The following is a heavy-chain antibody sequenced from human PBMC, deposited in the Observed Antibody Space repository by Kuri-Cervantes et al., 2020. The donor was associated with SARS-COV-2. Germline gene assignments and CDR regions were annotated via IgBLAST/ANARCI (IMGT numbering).Heavy chain of an antibody. Sequence: GESLKISCAASGFTFSSYSMNWARQAPGKGLEWVAVISYDGSNKYYADSVKGRFTISRDNSKNTLYLQMNSLRAEDTAVYYCARGGSSGWSQLEYWGQGTLVTVSS. CDR2: ISYDGSNK. CDR3: ARGGSSGWSQLEY. J-gene: IGHJ4*02. D-gene: IGHD6-19*01. CDR1: GFTFSSYS. V-gene: IGHV3-30*03.